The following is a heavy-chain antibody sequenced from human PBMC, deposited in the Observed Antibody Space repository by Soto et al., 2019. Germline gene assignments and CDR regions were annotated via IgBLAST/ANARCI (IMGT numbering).Heavy chain of an antibody. CDR3: TRPRGYYYYGMDV. CDR2: IKSKTDGGTT. CDR1: GFTFSNAW. V-gene: IGHV3-15*07. J-gene: IGHJ6*02. Sequence: GGSLRLSCAASGFTFSNAWMNWVRQAPGKGLEWVGRIKSKTDGGTTDYAAPVKGRFTISRDDSKNTLYLQMNSLKTEDTAVYYCTRPRGYYYYGMDVRGQRTTVTVSS.